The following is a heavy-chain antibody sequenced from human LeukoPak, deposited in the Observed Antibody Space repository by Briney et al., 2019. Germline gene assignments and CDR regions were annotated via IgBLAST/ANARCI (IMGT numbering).Heavy chain of an antibody. CDR3: STLTSRGLSDS. J-gene: IGHJ4*02. Sequence: PGGSLRLSCAASGYTFTNAWMNWVRQAPGKGLEWVGRIKSKADGETIDYAAPVKGRFTFSRDDSKNMLYLQMNSLKSEDTAVYYCSTLTSRGLSDSWGQGTLVTVSS. CDR2: IKSKADGETI. CDR1: GYTFTNAW. D-gene: IGHD1-20*01. V-gene: IGHV3-15*07.